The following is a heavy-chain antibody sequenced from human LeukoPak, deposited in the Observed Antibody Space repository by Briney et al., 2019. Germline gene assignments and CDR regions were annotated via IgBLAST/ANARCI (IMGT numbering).Heavy chain of an antibody. J-gene: IGHJ4*02. CDR3: ARMDEDAAMPTYNFDY. CDR2: IYYSGST. V-gene: IGHV4-39*07. CDR1: GGSISSSSYY. D-gene: IGHD2-2*01. Sequence: SETLSLTCTVSGGSISSSSYYWGCIRQPPGKGLECNGSIYYSGSTNYNPSLKSRVTISVDTSKNQFSLKLSSVTAADTAVYYCARMDEDAAMPTYNFDYWGQGTLVTVSS.